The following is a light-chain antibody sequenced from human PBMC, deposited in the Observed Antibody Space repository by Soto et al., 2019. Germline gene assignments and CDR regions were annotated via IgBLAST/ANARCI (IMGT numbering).Light chain of an antibody. J-gene: IGKJ4*01. CDR1: RSVMFSSNSKNA. CDR3: QQYFVTPPT. V-gene: IGKV4-1*01. Sequence: DIVMTQSPDSLDVSLGERATINCKSSRSVMFSSNSKNALAWYQQRPGQPPKLLFYWASTRESGVPDRFSGSGSGIDFTLTISALQAEDVAVYYCQQYFVTPPTFGGGTKVEIK. CDR2: WAS.